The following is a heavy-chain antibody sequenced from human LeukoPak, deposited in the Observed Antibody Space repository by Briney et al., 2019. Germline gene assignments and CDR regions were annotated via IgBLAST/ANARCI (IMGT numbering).Heavy chain of an antibody. CDR1: GFTFSSSW. Sequence: GGSLRLFCVASGFTFSSSWMTWVRQAPGGGRERVANIKAEGTGKYYVDSVRGRYSISRDNAKNSLYLELNSLRAEDTGVYFCARDRGWQQFDYWGQGTLVTVSS. J-gene: IGHJ4*01. V-gene: IGHV3-7*01. CDR2: IKAEGTGK. D-gene: IGHD5-24*01. CDR3: ARDRGWQQFDY.